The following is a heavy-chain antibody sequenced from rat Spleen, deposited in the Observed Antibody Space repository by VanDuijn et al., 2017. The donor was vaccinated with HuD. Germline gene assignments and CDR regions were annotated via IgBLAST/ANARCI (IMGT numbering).Heavy chain of an antibody. CDR2: ISYDGSTT. D-gene: IGHD3-8*01. CDR1: GFTFSYYG. V-gene: IGHV5-29*01. J-gene: IGHJ1*01. CDR3: ARQSHYWYFDF. Sequence: EVQLVESGGGLVQPGRSLRLSCTASGFTFSYYGMAWVRQAPSRGLEWVATISYDGSTTYYRDSVKGRFTISRDNAKSTLYLQMNSLRSEDTATYYCARQSHYWYFDFWGPGTMVTVSS.